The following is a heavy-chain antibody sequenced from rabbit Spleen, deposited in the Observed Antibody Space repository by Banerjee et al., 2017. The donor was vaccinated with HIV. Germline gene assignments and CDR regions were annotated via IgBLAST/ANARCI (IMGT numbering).Heavy chain of an antibody. CDR1: GFSFSSSYY. Sequence: QSLEESGGDLVKPGASLTLTCTASGFSFSSSYYMNWVRQAPGKGLEWIGYIDPVFGITYYANWVNGRFSISRENAQNTVLLQMTSLTAADTATYFCARDGGSVSGYSLHLWGPGTLVTVS. V-gene: IGHV1S40*01. CDR2: IDPVFGIT. J-gene: IGHJ6*01. D-gene: IGHD1-1*01. CDR3: ARDGGSVSGYSLHL.